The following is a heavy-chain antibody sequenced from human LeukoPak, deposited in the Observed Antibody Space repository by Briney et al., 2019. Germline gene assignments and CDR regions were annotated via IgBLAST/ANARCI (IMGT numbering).Heavy chain of an antibody. CDR3: ARDSTITMIVKVRNDAFDI. J-gene: IGHJ3*02. D-gene: IGHD3-22*01. Sequence: SVKVSCKASGGTFSSYAISWVRQAPGQGLEWMGRIIPILGIANYAQKFQGRVTITADKSTSTAYMDLSSLRSEDTAVYYCARDSTITMIVKVRNDAFDIWGQGTMVTVSS. CDR1: GGTFSSYA. V-gene: IGHV1-69*04. CDR2: IIPILGIA.